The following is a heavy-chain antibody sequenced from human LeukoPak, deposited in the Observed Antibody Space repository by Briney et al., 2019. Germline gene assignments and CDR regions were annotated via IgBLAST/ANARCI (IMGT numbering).Heavy chain of an antibody. CDR3: ARDKIVGATNFDY. V-gene: IGHV3-21*04. D-gene: IGHD1-26*01. J-gene: IGHJ4*02. Sequence: GGSLRLSCAASGFTFSSYSMNWVRQAPGKGLEWVSSISSSSSYIYYADSVKGRFTISRDNAKNSLYLQMNSLRAEDTAIYYCARDKIVGATNFDYWGQGTLVTVSS. CDR1: GFTFSSYS. CDR2: ISSSSSYI.